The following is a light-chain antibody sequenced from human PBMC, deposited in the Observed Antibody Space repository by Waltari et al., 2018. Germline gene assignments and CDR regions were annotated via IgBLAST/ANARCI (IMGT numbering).Light chain of an antibody. V-gene: IGLV1-40*01. CDR1: SSNLGTGYD. CDR2: RNI. J-gene: IGLJ3*02. CDR3: QTYDTSLSRV. Sequence: QSVLTQPPSVSGAPGQRVTISCTGSSSNLGTGYDVHWYQQFPGTAPKLLIYRNINRPSGVPDLFSGSKSGTSASLVITGLQAEDDADYSCQTYDTSLSRVFGGGTKLTVL.